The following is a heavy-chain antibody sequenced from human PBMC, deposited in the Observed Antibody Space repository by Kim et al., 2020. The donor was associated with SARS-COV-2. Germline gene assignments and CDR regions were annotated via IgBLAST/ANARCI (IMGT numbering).Heavy chain of an antibody. J-gene: IGHJ4*02. CDR3: AKGPVGSSWYSLSFADY. V-gene: IGHV3-23*01. D-gene: IGHD6-13*01. Sequence: GKGRFTNSRDNSKTTLYLQMNSLRAEDTAVYYCAKGPVGSSWYSLSFADYWGQGTLVTVSS.